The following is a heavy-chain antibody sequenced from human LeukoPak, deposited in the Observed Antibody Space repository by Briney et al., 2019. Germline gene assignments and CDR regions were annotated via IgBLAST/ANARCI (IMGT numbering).Heavy chain of an antibody. CDR2: IYPGDSDT. V-gene: IGHV5-51*01. CDR3: ARPTFCGSDCFAFDI. CDR1: GYSFTSYW. D-gene: IGHD2-21*02. Sequence: GESLKISCKGSGYSFTSYWIGWVRQMPGKGLEWMGIIYPGDSDTRYSPSFQGQVTISADKSISTAYLQWSSLKASDTAMYYCARPTFCGSDCFAFDIWGQGTMVTVSS. J-gene: IGHJ3*02.